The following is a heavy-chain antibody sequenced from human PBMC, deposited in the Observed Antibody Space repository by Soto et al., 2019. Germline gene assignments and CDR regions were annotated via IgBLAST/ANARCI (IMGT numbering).Heavy chain of an antibody. Sequence: PSETLSLTCSVSGDSISNYYWSWIRQPPGKGLEWIGYIYYSGSTSYNPSLKSRVTISVDTSKNQFSLKLISVTAADTAVYYCARPNNWGGYGFDIWDQGTMVTVSS. D-gene: IGHD7-27*01. V-gene: IGHV4-59*01. J-gene: IGHJ3*02. CDR3: ARPNNWGGYGFDI. CDR2: IYYSGST. CDR1: GDSISNYY.